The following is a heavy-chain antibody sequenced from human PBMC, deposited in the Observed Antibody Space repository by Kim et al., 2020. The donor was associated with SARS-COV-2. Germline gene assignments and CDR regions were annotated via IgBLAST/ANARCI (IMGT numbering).Heavy chain of an antibody. CDR3: AMLPPYDYYYMDV. D-gene: IGHD2-15*01. J-gene: IGHJ6*03. V-gene: IGHV1-8*01. Sequence: YAQKFQGRVTMTRNTSISTAYMELSSLRSEDTAVYYCAMLPPYDYYYMDVWGKGTTVTVSS.